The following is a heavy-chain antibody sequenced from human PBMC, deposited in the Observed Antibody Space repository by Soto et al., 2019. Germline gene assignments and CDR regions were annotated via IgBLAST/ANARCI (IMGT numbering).Heavy chain of an antibody. CDR2: MYTSGST. V-gene: IGHV4-4*07. D-gene: IGHD4-17*01. J-gene: IGHJ6*02. Sequence: LSLTCTVSGGSISNYYWTWIRQPAGKGLEWIGRMYTSGSTNYNPSLKSRVTMSVDTSKNQFSLRLSSVTAADTAVYYCAREGYSDSYFYYQTLDVWGQGTTVTVSS. CDR1: GGSISNYY. CDR3: AREGYSDSYFYYQTLDV.